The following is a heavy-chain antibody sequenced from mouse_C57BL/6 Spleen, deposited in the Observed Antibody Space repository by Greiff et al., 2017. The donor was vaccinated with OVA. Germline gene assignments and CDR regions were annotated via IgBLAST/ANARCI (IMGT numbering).Heavy chain of an antibody. J-gene: IGHJ3*01. Sequence: EVQRVESGAELVKPGASVKLSCTASGFNIKDYYMHWVKQRTEQGLEWIGRIDPEDGETKYAPKFQGKATITADTSSNTAYLHLSSLTSEDTAVYYCASGGNWFAYWGQGTLVTVSA. D-gene: IGHD2-1*01. CDR3: ASGGNWFAY. CDR2: IDPEDGET. CDR1: GFNIKDYY. V-gene: IGHV14-2*01.